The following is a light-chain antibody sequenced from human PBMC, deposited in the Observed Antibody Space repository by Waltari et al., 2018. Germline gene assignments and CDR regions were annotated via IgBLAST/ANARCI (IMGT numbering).Light chain of an antibody. CDR2: RVS. V-gene: IGKV2-29*02. CDR1: QSLLHSNGNSY. CDR3: MQALQTPPT. J-gene: IGKJ4*01. Sequence: IVMTQTPLPLPVTPGEPASIPCKSSQSLLHSNGNSYLYWYLQKPGQPPRLLIYRVSNRFSGVPDRFSGSGSGTDFTLKISRVEAEDVGVYYCMQALQTPPTFGGGTKLEIK.